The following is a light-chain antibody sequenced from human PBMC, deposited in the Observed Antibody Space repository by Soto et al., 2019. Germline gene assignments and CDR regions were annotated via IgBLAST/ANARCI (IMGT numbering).Light chain of an antibody. CDR3: QQSDTIPWT. CDR1: QSITSY. CDR2: AAS. Sequence: DIQMTQSPSSLSASVGDGVTITCRATQSITSYLNWYQQKPGKAPKLLIYAASSLQSGVPSRFIGGGSGTDFTLTISMLQPEDFATYYCQQSDTIPWTFGQGTKVEIK. J-gene: IGKJ1*01. V-gene: IGKV1-39*01.